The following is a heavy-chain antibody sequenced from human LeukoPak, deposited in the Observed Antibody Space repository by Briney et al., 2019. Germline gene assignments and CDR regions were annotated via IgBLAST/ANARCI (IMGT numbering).Heavy chain of an antibody. CDR3: ARLTYYYDSSGYSPPVRTLAPFGP. CDR2: ISAYNGNT. Sequence: ASVKVSCKASGYTFTSYGISWVRQAPGQGLEWMGWISAYNGNTNYAQKLQGRVTMTTDTSASTAYMELRSLRSDDTAVYYCARLTYYYDSSGYSPPVRTLAPFGPWGQGTLVTVSS. J-gene: IGHJ5*02. D-gene: IGHD3-22*01. CDR1: GYTFTSYG. V-gene: IGHV1-18*01.